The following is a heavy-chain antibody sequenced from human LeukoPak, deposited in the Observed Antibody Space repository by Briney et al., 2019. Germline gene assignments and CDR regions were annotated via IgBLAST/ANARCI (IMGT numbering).Heavy chain of an antibody. J-gene: IGHJ4*02. Sequence: PSETLSLTCTVSGGCISSYYWSWIRQPPGKGLEWIGYIYYSGSTNYNPSLKSRVTISVDTSKNQFSLKESSETAADTRVYYCESQDLYGGNSDYWGQGTLVTVSS. CDR2: IYYSGST. D-gene: IGHD4-23*01. CDR3: ESQDLYGGNSDY. CDR1: GGCISSYY. V-gene: IGHV4-59*01.